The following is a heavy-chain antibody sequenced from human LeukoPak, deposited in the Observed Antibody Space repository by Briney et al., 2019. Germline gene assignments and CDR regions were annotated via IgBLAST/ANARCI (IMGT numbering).Heavy chain of an antibody. CDR3: ARDPGAFPYFFDC. V-gene: IGHV3-30*02. CDR2: IRSDASNQ. Sequence: PGGSLRLSCAASAFTFSSYGMHWVRQAPGKGPEWVAFIRSDASNQYYADSVRGRFTISRDNSKNTLYLQMSSLRVEDTAVYFCARDPGAFPYFFDCWGQGTLVTVSS. J-gene: IGHJ4*02. D-gene: IGHD4/OR15-4a*01. CDR1: AFTFSSYG.